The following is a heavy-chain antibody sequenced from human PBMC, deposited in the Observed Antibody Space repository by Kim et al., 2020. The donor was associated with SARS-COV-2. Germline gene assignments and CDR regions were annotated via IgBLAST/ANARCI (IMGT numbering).Heavy chain of an antibody. D-gene: IGHD3-22*01. Sequence: LKSRVTRSVDTSNNQFSLKLSSVTAADTAVYYCARGRGTMIVVVRNYFDYWGQGTLVTVSS. J-gene: IGHJ4*02. V-gene: IGHV4-34*01. CDR3: ARGRGTMIVVVRNYFDY.